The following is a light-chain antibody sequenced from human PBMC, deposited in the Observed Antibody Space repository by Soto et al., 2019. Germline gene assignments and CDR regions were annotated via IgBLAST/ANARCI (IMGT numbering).Light chain of an antibody. CDR1: QSISGW. CDR3: QQYNGYPIT. Sequence: RTSHSASALSACVGDRVTITSRASQSISGWLAWYQQKPGKAPNLLIYDVSNLKSGVPSRFSGSGSATEFTLTISSLQPDDFATYYCQQYNGYPITFGHGTRLEV. CDR2: DVS. V-gene: IGKV1-5*01. J-gene: IGKJ5*01.